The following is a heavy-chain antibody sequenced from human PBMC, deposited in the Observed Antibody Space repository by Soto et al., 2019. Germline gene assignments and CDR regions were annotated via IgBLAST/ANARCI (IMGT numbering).Heavy chain of an antibody. V-gene: IGHV1-18*01. Sequence: QVQLVQSGAEVKKPGASVTVSCKASGYTFTTYGVSWVRQAPGQGLEWLGWINGYNGNAKYAENLQGRVSMTTDTSTSTAYMALRSPRSDDTAVYYCARMGDVPYYYYGMDVWGQGTTVTVSS. CDR2: INGYNGNA. CDR1: GYTFTTYG. D-gene: IGHD3-16*01. J-gene: IGHJ6*02. CDR3: ARMGDVPYYYYGMDV.